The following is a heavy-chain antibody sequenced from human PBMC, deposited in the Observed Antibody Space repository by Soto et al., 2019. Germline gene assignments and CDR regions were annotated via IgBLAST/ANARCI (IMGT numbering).Heavy chain of an antibody. J-gene: IGHJ4*02. Sequence: GGSLRLSCAASGFTFSTTGMHWVRQAPGKGLEWVAMISHDGGVKHYTDSVKGRFTISRDNSKNTVYLQTNSLRTEDTAVFYWAKGTTSGWSPFDYWGQGTLVTVSS. V-gene: IGHV3-30*18. CDR1: GFTFSTTG. CDR2: ISHDGGVK. CDR3: AKGTTSGWSPFDY. D-gene: IGHD6-19*01.